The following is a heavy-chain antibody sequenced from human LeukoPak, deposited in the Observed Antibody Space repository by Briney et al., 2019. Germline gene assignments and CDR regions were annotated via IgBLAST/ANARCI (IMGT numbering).Heavy chain of an antibody. CDR2: IQYNGNNK. V-gene: IGHV3-30*02. CDR1: GFTFNNFG. CDR3: ARDQAYYYDSSGSFDY. Sequence: GGSLRLSCAASGFTFNNFGMHWVRQAPGKGLEWVTFIQYNGNNKYYADSVKGRFTISRDNSKNTLYLQMNSLRAEDTAVYYCARDQAYYYDSSGSFDYWGQGTLVTVSS. D-gene: IGHD3-22*01. J-gene: IGHJ4*02.